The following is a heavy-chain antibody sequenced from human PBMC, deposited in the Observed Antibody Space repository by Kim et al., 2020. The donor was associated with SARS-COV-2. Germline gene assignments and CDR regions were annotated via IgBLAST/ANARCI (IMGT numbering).Heavy chain of an antibody. CDR3: ARGYRYYYGSGSYYNRTPDYYYGMDV. V-gene: IGHV4-34*01. J-gene: IGHJ6*02. CDR1: GGSFSGYY. CDR2: INHSGST. Sequence: SETLSLTCAVYGGSFSGYYWSWIRQPPGKGLEWIGEINHSGSTNYNPSLKSRVTISVDTSKNQFSLKLSSVTAADTAVYYCARGYRYYYGSGSYYNRTPDYYYGMDVWGQGTTVTVSS. D-gene: IGHD3-10*01.